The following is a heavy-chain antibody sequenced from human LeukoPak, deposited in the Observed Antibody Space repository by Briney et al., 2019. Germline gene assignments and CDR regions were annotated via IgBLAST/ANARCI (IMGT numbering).Heavy chain of an antibody. CDR1: GYIFTELS. J-gene: IGHJ4*02. D-gene: IGHD3-10*01. CDR2: FDPEDGET. V-gene: IGHV1-24*01. Sequence: ASVKVFCKVSGYIFTELSMHWVRQAPGKGLEWMGGFDPEDGETIYAQKFQGRVTMTEDTSTDTAYMELSSLRSEDTAVYYCATYGSGSFFDYWGQGTLVTVSS. CDR3: ATYGSGSFFDY.